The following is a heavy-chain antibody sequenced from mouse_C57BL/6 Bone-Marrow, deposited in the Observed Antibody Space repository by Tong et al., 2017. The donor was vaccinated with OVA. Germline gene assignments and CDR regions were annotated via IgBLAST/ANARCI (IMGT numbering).Heavy chain of an antibody. CDR1: GFTFNTYA. Sequence: EVQLQESGGGLVQPKGSLKLSCAASGFTFNTYAMNWVRQAPGKGLEWVARIRSKSNNYATYYADSVKDRFTISRDDSQSMLYLQMNNLKTEDTAMYYCVRDIGYDDGFAYWGQGTLVAVSA. CDR2: IRSKSNNYAT. D-gene: IGHD2-2*01. CDR3: VRDIGYDDGFAY. V-gene: IGHV10-1*02. J-gene: IGHJ3*01.